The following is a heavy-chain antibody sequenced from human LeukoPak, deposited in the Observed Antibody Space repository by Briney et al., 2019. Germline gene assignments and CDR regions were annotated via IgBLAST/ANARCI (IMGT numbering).Heavy chain of an antibody. CDR1: GYSFTSYW. D-gene: IGHD5-24*01. CDR3: ASREMATSDAFDI. CDR2: IYPGDSDT. Sequence: GESLKISCKGSGYSFTSYWIGWVRQVPGKGLEWMGIIYPGDSDTRYSPSFQGQVTISADKSISTAYLQWSSLKASDTAMYYCASREMATSDAFDIWGQGTMVTVSS. J-gene: IGHJ3*02. V-gene: IGHV5-51*01.